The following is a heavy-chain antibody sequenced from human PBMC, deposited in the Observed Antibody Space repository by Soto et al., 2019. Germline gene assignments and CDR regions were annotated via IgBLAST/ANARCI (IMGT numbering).Heavy chain of an antibody. D-gene: IGHD2-2*01. CDR2: IIPIFGTA. Sequence: GASVKVSWKASGGTFSSYAISWVRQAPGQGLEWMGGIIPIFGTANYAQKFQGRVTITADESTSTAYMELSSLRSEDTAVYYCARNNRRRNIVLVPAAPRYGMAVWGQGTTVTVSS. J-gene: IGHJ6*02. V-gene: IGHV1-69*13. CDR3: ARNNRRRNIVLVPAAPRYGMAV. CDR1: GGTFSSYA.